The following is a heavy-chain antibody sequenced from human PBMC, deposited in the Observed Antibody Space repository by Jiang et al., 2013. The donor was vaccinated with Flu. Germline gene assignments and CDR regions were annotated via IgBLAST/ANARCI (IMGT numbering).Heavy chain of an antibody. Sequence: LSCAASGFTFSSYGMHWVRQAPGKGLEWVAVIWYDGSNKYYADSVKGRFTISRDNSKNTLYLQMNSLRAEDTAVYYCARDNTMVRGVMRDWGQGTLVTVSS. CDR3: ARDNTMVRGVMRD. CDR2: IWYDGSNK. V-gene: IGHV3-33*01. J-gene: IGHJ4*02. CDR1: GFTFSSYG. D-gene: IGHD3-10*01.